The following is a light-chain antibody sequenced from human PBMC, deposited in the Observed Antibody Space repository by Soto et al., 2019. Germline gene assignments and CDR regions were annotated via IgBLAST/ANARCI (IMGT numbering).Light chain of an antibody. Sequence: DIPLTQSPSFLSASVGDRVTITCRASQGISSYLAWYQQKPGKAPNLLIYAASTLQSGVPSRFSGSGSGTEFTLTISSLQPEDFATYYCQQLNSYPRFTFGPGTKVDIK. CDR2: AAS. CDR3: QQLNSYPRFT. V-gene: IGKV1-9*01. CDR1: QGISSY. J-gene: IGKJ3*01.